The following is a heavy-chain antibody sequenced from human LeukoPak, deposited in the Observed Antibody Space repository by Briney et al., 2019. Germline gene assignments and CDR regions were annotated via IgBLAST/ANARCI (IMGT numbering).Heavy chain of an antibody. Sequence: SETLSLTCAVYGVSFSGYYWSWIRQPPGKGLEWIGEITYSGSTNYYPALKSRVPISVATSKNQFSLKLSSVTAAATAVSYCARRGYCGVSCYNDYWGQGTLVTVSS. D-gene: IGHD2-15*01. CDR3: ARRGYCGVSCYNDY. J-gene: IGHJ4*02. CDR1: GVSFSGYY. V-gene: IGHV4-34*01. CDR2: ITYSGST.